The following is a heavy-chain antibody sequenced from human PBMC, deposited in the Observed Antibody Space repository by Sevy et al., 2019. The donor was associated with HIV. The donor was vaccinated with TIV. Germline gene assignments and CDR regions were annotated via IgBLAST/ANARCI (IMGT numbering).Heavy chain of an antibody. CDR2: ISYDGSNK. Sequence: GGSLRLSCAASGFTFSSYAMHWVRQAPGKGLEWVAVISYDGSNKYYADSVKGRFTISRDNSKNTLYLQMNSLRAEDTAVYYCARGLVAARSIDYWGQGTLVTVSS. J-gene: IGHJ4*02. CDR1: GFTFSSYA. V-gene: IGHV3-30-3*01. D-gene: IGHD6-6*01. CDR3: ARGLVAARSIDY.